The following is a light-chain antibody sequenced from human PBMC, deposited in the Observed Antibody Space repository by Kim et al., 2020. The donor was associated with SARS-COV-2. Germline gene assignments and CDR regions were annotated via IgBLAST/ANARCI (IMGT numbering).Light chain of an antibody. CDR3: QQYYSTLWT. Sequence: ATINCKSSQSVLYSYNNNNYLAWYQQKPGQPPKLLIYWASTRESGVPDRFSGSGSGTDFTLTISSLQAEDVAVYYCQQYYSTLWTFGQGTKVDIK. CDR1: QSVLYSYNNNNY. V-gene: IGKV4-1*01. J-gene: IGKJ1*01. CDR2: WAS.